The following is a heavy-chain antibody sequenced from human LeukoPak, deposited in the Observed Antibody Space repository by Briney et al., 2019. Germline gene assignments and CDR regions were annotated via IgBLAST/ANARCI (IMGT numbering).Heavy chain of an antibody. V-gene: IGHV3-23*01. CDR1: GFTFSSYA. CDR3: ARHYYYDSSGYYLYYFDY. D-gene: IGHD3-22*01. CDR2: ITGGGDTT. Sequence: GGSLRLSCAASGFTFSSYAMTWVRQAPGKGLEWVSAITGGGDTTYYADSVKGRFTISRDNSKNTLYLQMNSLRAEDTAVYYCARHYYYDSSGYYLYYFDYWGQGTLVTVSS. J-gene: IGHJ4*02.